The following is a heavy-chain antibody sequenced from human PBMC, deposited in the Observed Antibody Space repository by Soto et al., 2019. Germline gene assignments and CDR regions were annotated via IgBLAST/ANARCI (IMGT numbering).Heavy chain of an antibody. CDR2: ISTYNGDT. V-gene: IGHV1-18*01. Sequence: ASVKVSCKTSGYTFNTYGVTWVRQAPGQGLEWIGWISTYNGDTNYAQSVQGRVTMTTETSTSTAYMDLGSLRSDDTAVYYCVRVVCSRNTCPGTAGYNCFDPWGQGTLVTVSS. CDR3: VRVVCSRNTCPGTAGYNCFDP. D-gene: IGHD2-2*01. J-gene: IGHJ5*02. CDR1: GYTFNTYG.